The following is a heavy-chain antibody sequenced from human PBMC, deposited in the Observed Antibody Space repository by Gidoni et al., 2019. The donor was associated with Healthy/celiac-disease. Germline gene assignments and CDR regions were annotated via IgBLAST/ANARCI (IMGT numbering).Heavy chain of an antibody. CDR2: ISISSSYI. Sequence: EVQLVESGGGLVKPGGSLRLSCAASGFTFSSYSLNWVRQAPGKGLECVSSISISSSYIDYADSVKGRFTISRDNAKNSLYLQMNSLRAEDTAVYYCARGPSVVVVAADYNWFDPWGQGTLVTVSS. V-gene: IGHV3-21*01. CDR1: GFTFSSYS. CDR3: ARGPSVVVVAADYNWFDP. D-gene: IGHD2-15*01. J-gene: IGHJ5*02.